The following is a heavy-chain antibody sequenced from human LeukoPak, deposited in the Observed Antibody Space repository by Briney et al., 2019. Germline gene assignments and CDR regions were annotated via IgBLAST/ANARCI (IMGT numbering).Heavy chain of an antibody. V-gene: IGHV3-23*01. D-gene: IGHD4-17*01. CDR3: AKDFNQYGDD. CDR1: GFNFSSYA. J-gene: IGHJ4*02. Sequence: PGGSLRLSCASSGFNFSSYAMIWVRQAPGKGLEWVSGIGGSGVSTYYADSVKGRFTISRDNSKNTLYLQMNSLRAEDTAIYYCAKDFNQYGDDWGQGTLVTVSS. CDR2: IGGSGVST.